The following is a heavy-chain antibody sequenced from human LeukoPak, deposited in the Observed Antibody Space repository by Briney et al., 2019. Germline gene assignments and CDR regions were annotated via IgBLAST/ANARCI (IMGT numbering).Heavy chain of an antibody. D-gene: IGHD3-16*02. CDR2: ISFSGDNT. J-gene: IGHJ3*01. Sequence: GGSLRLSCAASGFTFRDSAMTWVRQAPGKVLQWVSLISFSGDNTYYADSVKGRFTISRDNAKDTLYLQMNSLRAEDTAIYYCARDIELSTWGLGTTVTVSS. CDR1: GFTFRDSA. V-gene: IGHV3-23*01. CDR3: ARDIELST.